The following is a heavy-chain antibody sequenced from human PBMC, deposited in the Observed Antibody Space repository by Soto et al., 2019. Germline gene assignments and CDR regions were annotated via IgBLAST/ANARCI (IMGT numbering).Heavy chain of an antibody. J-gene: IGHJ4*02. CDR3: ARDVSSDTTGFRGYDL. CDR1: GGTVSSYA. D-gene: IGHD3-10*01. Sequence: QLQLVQSGAEVKKAGSSVKVSCKASGGTVSSYAITWVRQAPGKGLEWMGVFIPIFVSAHYAPKFQGRITITADESTSTAYMELSGLTSEDTAIYYCARDVSSDTTGFRGYDLWGQGTQVTVSS. CDR2: FIPIFVSA. V-gene: IGHV1-69*01.